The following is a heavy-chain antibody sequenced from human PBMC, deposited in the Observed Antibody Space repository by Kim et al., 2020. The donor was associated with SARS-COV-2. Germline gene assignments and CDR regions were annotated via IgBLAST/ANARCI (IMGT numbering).Heavy chain of an antibody. J-gene: IGHJ4*02. V-gene: IGHV1-46*01. Sequence: ASVKVSCKASGYTFTSYYIHWVRQAPGQGLEWLGVVNPIGGMTTYAQKFQGRVTLTRDTSTSTVYMELSSLRYEDTAVYYCARGRYSSGLFDYWGQGTLVSVSP. D-gene: IGHD6-19*01. CDR2: VNPIGGMT. CDR3: ARGRYSSGLFDY. CDR1: GYTFTSYY.